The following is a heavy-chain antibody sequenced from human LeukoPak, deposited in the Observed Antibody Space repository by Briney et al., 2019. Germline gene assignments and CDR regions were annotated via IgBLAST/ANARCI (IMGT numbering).Heavy chain of an antibody. D-gene: IGHD3-22*01. V-gene: IGHV3-74*01. CDR3: ARDLRYYYDSSGYYFDY. CDR2: INNDGSST. J-gene: IGHJ4*02. CDR1: GFTFSSYW. Sequence: QPGGSLRLSCAASGFTFSSYWMSWVRQAPGKGLVWVSRINNDGSSTIYADSVKGRFTISRDNAKNTLYLQMNSLRAEDTAVYYCARDLRYYYDSSGYYFDYWGQGALVTVSS.